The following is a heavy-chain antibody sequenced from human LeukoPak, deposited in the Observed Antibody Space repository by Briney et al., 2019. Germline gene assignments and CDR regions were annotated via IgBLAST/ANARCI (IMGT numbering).Heavy chain of an antibody. Sequence: ASVKVSCKASGYTFTGYYIHWVRQAPGQGLEWMGWISAYNGNTNYAQKLQGRVTMTTDTSTSTACMELRSLRSDDTAVYYCAVLGIAAAGAFFDYWGQGTLVTVSS. CDR1: GYTFTGYY. CDR2: ISAYNGNT. V-gene: IGHV1-18*04. D-gene: IGHD6-13*01. J-gene: IGHJ4*02. CDR3: AVLGIAAAGAFFDY.